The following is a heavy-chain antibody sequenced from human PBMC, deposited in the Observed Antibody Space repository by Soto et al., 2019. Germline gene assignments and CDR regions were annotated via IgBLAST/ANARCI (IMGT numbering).Heavy chain of an antibody. D-gene: IGHD1-26*01. V-gene: IGHV1-69*08. J-gene: IGHJ4*02. Sequence: QVQLVQSGAEVQKPGSSVKVSCKASGGTFSSYTISWVRQAPGQGLEWMGRIIPILGIADYAQKFQGRVTITADKSTSTAYMELSSLRAEDTAVYYCARDSAREPWGYWGQGTLVTVSS. CDR2: IIPILGIA. CDR1: GGTFSSYT. CDR3: ARDSAREPWGY.